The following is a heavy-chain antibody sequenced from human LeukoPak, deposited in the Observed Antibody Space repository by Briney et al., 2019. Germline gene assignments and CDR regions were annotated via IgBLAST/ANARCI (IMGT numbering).Heavy chain of an antibody. CDR2: INPSSGGT. J-gene: IGHJ4*02. D-gene: IGHD3-10*01. Sequence: ASVKVSYKVSGYTFTGYYLHWVRQAPGQGLEWMGRINPSSGGTNYAQKFQGRVTMTRDTSINTAYMDLSSLRSDDTAVYYCKRGSSGSDYWGQGTLVTVSS. CDR3: KRGSSGSDY. CDR1: GYTFTGYY. V-gene: IGHV1-2*06.